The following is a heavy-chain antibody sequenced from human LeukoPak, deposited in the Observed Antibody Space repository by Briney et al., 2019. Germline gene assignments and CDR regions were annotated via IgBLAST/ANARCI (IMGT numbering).Heavy chain of an antibody. CDR2: IRGSGDST. CDR3: AKEINSVASYYFDY. Sequence: GGSLRLSCAASGFTFSSSGMSWVRQAPGKGLEWLSAIRGSGDSTYYADSVKGRFTISRDNSKNTLYLQMNSLRAEDTAVYYCAKEINSVASYYFDYWGQGTLVTVSS. CDR1: GFTFSSSG. J-gene: IGHJ4*02. D-gene: IGHD6-19*01. V-gene: IGHV3-23*01.